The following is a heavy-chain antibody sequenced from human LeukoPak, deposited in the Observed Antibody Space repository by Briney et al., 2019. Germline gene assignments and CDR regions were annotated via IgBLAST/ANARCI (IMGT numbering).Heavy chain of an antibody. Sequence: SETLSLTCTVSGGSISIYYWSWIRQPAGKGLEWIGRIYTSGSTNYNPSLKSRVTMSVDTSKNQFSLKLSSVTAADTAVYYCAGSTYYYDSSGYYYLDYWGQGTLVTVSS. V-gene: IGHV4-4*07. D-gene: IGHD3-22*01. CDR1: GGSISIYY. CDR2: IYTSGST. CDR3: AGSTYYYDSSGYYYLDY. J-gene: IGHJ4*02.